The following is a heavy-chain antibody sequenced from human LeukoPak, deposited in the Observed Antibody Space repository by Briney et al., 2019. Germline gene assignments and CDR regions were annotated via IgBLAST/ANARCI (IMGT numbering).Heavy chain of an antibody. Sequence: ASVNVSCTASGYTFTNYYLHWVRQAPGQGLEWMGIINPSGGSTSYAQKFQGRVAMTRDTSTSTVYMELSSLRSEDTAVYYCARELGSGGYFDYWGQGTQVTVSS. CDR3: ARELGSGGYFDY. V-gene: IGHV1-46*01. CDR2: INPSGGST. CDR1: GYTFTNYY. J-gene: IGHJ4*02. D-gene: IGHD3-16*01.